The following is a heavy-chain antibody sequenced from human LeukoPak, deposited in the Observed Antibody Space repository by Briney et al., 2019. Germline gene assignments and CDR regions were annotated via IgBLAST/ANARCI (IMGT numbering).Heavy chain of an antibody. CDR2: IYYSGST. J-gene: IGHJ5*02. V-gene: IGHV4-61*01. CDR1: GGSISSSSYY. D-gene: IGHD6-19*01. CDR3: ARSTPLYSSGWYPNWFDP. Sequence: SETLSLTCTVSGGSISSSSYYWSWIRQPPGKGLEWIGYIYYSGSTNYNPSLKSRVTISVDTSKNQFSLKLSSVTAADTAVYYCARSTPLYSSGWYPNWFDPWGQGTLVTVSS.